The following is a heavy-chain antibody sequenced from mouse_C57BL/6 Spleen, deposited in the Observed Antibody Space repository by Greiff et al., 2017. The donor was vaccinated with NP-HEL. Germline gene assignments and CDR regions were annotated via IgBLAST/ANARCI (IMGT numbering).Heavy chain of an antibody. D-gene: IGHD1-1*01. V-gene: IGHV14-1*01. CDR1: GFNIKDYY. J-gene: IGHJ2*01. Sequence: VQLKQSGAELVRPGASVKLSCTASGFNIKDYYMHWVKQRPVQGLEWIGRIDPEDGDTEYAPKFQGKATMTADTSSNTAYLQLSSLTSEDTAVYYCTNYYGSSLYFDYWGQGTTLTVSS. CDR3: TNYYGSSLYFDY. CDR2: IDPEDGDT.